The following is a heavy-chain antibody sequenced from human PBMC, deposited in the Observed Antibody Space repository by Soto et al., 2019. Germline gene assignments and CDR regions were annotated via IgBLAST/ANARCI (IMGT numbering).Heavy chain of an antibody. D-gene: IGHD3-10*01. CDR2: ISSSSSTI. J-gene: IGHJ3*02. V-gene: IGHV3-48*02. CDR3: AREVLGIWSDHDAFAI. CDR1: GFTFSSYS. Sequence: GGSLRLACAASGFTFSSYSMNWVRQAPGKGLEWVSYISSSSSTIYYADSVKGRFTISRDNAKNSLYLQMNSLRDEDTAVYYCAREVLGIWSDHDAFAIWGQGTMVTVSS.